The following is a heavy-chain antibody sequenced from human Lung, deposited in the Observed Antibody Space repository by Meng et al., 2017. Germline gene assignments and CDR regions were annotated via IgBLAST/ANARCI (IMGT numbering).Heavy chain of an antibody. CDR2: INHSGST. CDR3: ARGPTTMAHDFDY. J-gene: IGHJ4*02. V-gene: IGHV4-34*01. CDR1: GGSFSDYY. D-gene: IGHD4-11*01. Sequence: LLQGGAGLLKPPETLSLTCVVSGGSFSDYYWSWIRQPPGKGLEWIGEINHSGSTNYNPSLESRATISVDTSQNNLSLKLSSVTAADSAVYYCARGPTTMAHDFDYWGQGTLVTVSS.